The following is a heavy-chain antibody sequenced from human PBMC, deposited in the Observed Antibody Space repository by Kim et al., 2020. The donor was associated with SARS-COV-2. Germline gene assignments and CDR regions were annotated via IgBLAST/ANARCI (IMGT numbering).Heavy chain of an antibody. Sequence: SETLSLTCAVSGGSISSGGYSWSWIRQPPGKGLEWIGYIYHSGSTYYNPSLKSRVTISVDRSKNQFSLKLSSVTAADTAVYYCARVSIGEDCGGDCYSYYFDYWGQGTLVTVSS. CDR3: ARVSIGEDCGGDCYSYYFDY. CDR2: IYHSGST. J-gene: IGHJ4*02. CDR1: GGSISSGGYS. D-gene: IGHD2-21*01. V-gene: IGHV4-30-2*01.